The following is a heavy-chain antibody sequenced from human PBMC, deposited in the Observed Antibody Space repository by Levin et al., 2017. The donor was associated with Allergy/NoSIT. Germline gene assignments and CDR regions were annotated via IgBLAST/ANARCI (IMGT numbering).Heavy chain of an antibody. CDR3: ARDRRGGIAVAGTDAFDI. J-gene: IGHJ3*02. D-gene: IGHD6-19*01. Sequence: EASVKVSCKASGGTFSSYAISWVRQAPGQGLEWMGGIIPIFGTANYAQKFQGRVTITADESTSTAYMELSSLRSEDTAVYYCARDRRGGIAVAGTDAFDIWGQGTMVTVSS. V-gene: IGHV1-69*13. CDR1: GGTFSSYA. CDR2: IIPIFGTA.